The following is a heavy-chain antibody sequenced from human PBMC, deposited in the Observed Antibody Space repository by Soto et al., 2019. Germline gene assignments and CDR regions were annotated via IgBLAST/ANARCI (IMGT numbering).Heavy chain of an antibody. D-gene: IGHD6-13*01. CDR3: ATHDGPAAAGLVLDF. V-gene: IGHV3-7*02. Sequence: EVQLGESGGGLVQPGGSLRLSCEAAGFTFSSRLMTWVRQCPGKGLEWVANIKQDENGKDYVDSVKGRFTISRDNAKNSLYLQMNSLRAEDTAVYYCATHDGPAAAGLVLDFWGQGTLVTVSS. CDR2: IKQDENGK. CDR1: GFTFSSRL. J-gene: IGHJ4*02.